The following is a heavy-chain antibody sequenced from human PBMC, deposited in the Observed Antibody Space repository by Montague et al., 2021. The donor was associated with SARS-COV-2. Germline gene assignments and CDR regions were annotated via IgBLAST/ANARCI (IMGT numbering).Heavy chain of an antibody. J-gene: IGHJ5*02. CDR2: IYYRGST. V-gene: IGHV4-59*01. CDR3: AREGLNNWFDP. CDR1: NGSISSYY. Sequence: SETLSVTCTVSNGSISSYYWSWVRQPPGKRLEWIGYIYYRGSTNYNPSLESRVTISVDTSKNQFSLKLRSVTAADTAVYFCAREGLNNWFDPWGQGTLVIVSS.